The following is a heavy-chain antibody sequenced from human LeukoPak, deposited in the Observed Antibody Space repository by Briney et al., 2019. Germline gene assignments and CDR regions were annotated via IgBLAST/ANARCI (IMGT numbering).Heavy chain of an antibody. V-gene: IGHV3-23*01. D-gene: IGHD2-21*01. CDR1: GFTFSSYA. CDR2: ISGSGGST. Sequence: GGSLRLSCAASGFTFSSYAMSWVRQAPGKGLEWVSAISGSGGSTYYADSVKGRFTISRDNSKNTLYLQMNSLRAEDTAVYYCAKEARPPGPSASNAFDIWGQGTMVTVSS. J-gene: IGHJ3*02. CDR3: AKEARPPGPSASNAFDI.